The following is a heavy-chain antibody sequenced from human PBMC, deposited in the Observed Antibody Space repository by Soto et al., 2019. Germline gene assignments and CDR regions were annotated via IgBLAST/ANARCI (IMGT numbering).Heavy chain of an antibody. D-gene: IGHD3-10*01. J-gene: IGHJ6*02. CDR1: GGSVNSESYY. CDR2: LYHSGST. Sequence: QVQLQESGPGLVKPSETLSLTCAVSGGSVNSESYYWSWIRQPPGKRLEWIGSLYHSGSTNFNPSPKCRATLAVHTPKNQFPQTLTPVTAAHTPEYSGARESRELSSTGCWYDWGQGTTGSV. V-gene: IGHV4-61*01. CDR3: ARESRELSSTGCWYD.